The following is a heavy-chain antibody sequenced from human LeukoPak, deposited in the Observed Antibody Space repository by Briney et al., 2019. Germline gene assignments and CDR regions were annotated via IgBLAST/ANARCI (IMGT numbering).Heavy chain of an antibody. CDR1: GFTFSSYA. D-gene: IGHD6-19*01. CDR2: ISYDGSNK. V-gene: IGHV3-30-3*01. J-gene: IGHJ5*02. CDR3: ARSSGHIPNWFDP. Sequence: GGSLRLSCAASGFTFSSYAMHWVHQAPGKGLEWVAVISYDGSNKYYADSVKGRFTISRDNSKNTLYLQMNSLRAEDTAVYYCARSSGHIPNWFDPWGQGTLVTVSS.